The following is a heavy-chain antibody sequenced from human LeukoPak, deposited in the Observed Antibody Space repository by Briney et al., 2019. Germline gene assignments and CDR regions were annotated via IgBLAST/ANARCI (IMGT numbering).Heavy chain of an antibody. J-gene: IGHJ3*02. Sequence: PGESLKISCKISGYNLTNYWIGWVRQMPGKGLEWMGIIWPPDSATRYSPSFDGHVTISVDKSISTAFLQWSSLKASDTSIYYCARHSSAVTLSDTLHIWGQGTLVTVSS. CDR2: IWPPDSAT. V-gene: IGHV5-51*01. D-gene: IGHD4-17*01. CDR3: ARHSSAVTLSDTLHI. CDR1: GYNLTNYW.